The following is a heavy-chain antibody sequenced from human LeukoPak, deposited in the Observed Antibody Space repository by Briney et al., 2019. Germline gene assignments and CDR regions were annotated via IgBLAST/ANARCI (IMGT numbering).Heavy chain of an antibody. CDR3: ARDPIPYCSGGSCYPDY. V-gene: IGHV3-23*01. CDR1: GFTFSSYA. CDR2: VSGNANSA. D-gene: IGHD2-15*01. J-gene: IGHJ4*02. Sequence: GGSLRLSCAASGFTFSSYALTWVRQAPGKGLEWVAGVSGNANSANYADSVKGRFTISRDNSKNTLYLQMNSLRAEDTAVYYCARDPIPYCSGGSCYPDYWGQGTLVTVSS.